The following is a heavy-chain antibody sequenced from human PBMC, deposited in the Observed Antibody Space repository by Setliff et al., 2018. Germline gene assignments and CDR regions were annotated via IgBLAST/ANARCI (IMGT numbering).Heavy chain of an antibody. J-gene: IGHJ4*02. CDR3: ARGYCDGIGCPAPLYYFDS. Sequence: GASVKVSCKASGYSFTLYAMHWMRQAPGQRLEWMGWMNIDNGKTEYSQEFQDRVTFTRDTFAETAYMELRSLTSDDMAVYCARGYCDGIGCPAPLYYFDSWGQGTLVTVSS. V-gene: IGHV1-3*03. CDR2: MNIDNGKT. D-gene: IGHD2-21*01. CDR1: GYSFTLYA.